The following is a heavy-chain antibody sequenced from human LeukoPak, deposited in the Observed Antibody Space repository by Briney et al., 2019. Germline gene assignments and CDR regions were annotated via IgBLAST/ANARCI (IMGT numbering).Heavy chain of an antibody. Sequence: GGSLRLSCAASGFTLSSYWMAWVPQAPGKGLEWLGNIRQDGSEKYYVDSVKGRFTISRDNAKNSLYLQMNSLRAEDTAVYYSARDHDYSNYVWFDPWDQGTLVTVSS. D-gene: IGHD4-11*01. V-gene: IGHV3-7*01. J-gene: IGHJ5*02. CDR1: GFTLSSYW. CDR3: ARDHDYSNYVWFDP. CDR2: IRQDGSEK.